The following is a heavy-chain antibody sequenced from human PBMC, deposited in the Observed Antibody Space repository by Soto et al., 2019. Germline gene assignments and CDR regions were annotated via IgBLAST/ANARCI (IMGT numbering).Heavy chain of an antibody. CDR2: ISSGSRST. D-gene: IGHD6-13*01. V-gene: IGHV3-48*01. CDR3: ALDDQQVDCFDY. CDR1: GFTFSSYS. J-gene: IGHJ4*02. Sequence: EVRLVESGGALVQPGGSLRVSCAASGFTFSSYSMNWVRQAPGKGLEWVSYISSGSRSTYYADSVKGRFTISRDNAKNSLYLQMNSLRAEDTAVYYCALDDQQVDCFDYWGQGTLVTVSS.